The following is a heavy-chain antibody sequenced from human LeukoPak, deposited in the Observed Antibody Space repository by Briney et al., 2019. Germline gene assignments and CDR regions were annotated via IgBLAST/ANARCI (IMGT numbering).Heavy chain of an antibody. CDR1: GYTFTGYY. J-gene: IGHJ4*02. D-gene: IGHD2-21*01. Sequence: ASVKVSCKASGYTFTGYYMHWVRQAPGQGLEWMGWINPNSGGTNYAQKFQGRVTMTRDTSISTAYMELSRLRSDDTAVYYCARDLLVIHQTGYWGQGTLVTVSS. CDR3: ARDLLVIHQTGY. CDR2: INPNSGGT. V-gene: IGHV1-2*02.